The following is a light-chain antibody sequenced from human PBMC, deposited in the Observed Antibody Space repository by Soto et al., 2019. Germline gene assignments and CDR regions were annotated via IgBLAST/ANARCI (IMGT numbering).Light chain of an antibody. J-gene: IGLJ1*01. CDR1: SSNIGAGYD. Sequence: QSVLTQPPSVSGAPGQRVTISCTGSSSNIGAGYDVHWYQQLPGTAPKLLIYGNSNRPSGVPDRFSGSKSGTSASLAITWLQAEDEADYYCQSYDSSLSGSVLGTGTKVTVL. V-gene: IGLV1-40*01. CDR2: GNS. CDR3: QSYDSSLSGSV.